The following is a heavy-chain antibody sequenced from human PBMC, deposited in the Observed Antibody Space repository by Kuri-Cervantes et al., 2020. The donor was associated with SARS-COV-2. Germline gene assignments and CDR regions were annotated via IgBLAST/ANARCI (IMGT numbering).Heavy chain of an antibody. CDR1: GFSLSRYT. CDR2: ISGSGSYI. CDR3: ARATYPLAEFDY. V-gene: IGHV3-21*01. D-gene: IGHD2-2*02. Sequence: GESLKISCAASGFSLSRYTMNWVRQAPGKALEWVSSISGSGSYIYYADSVKGRFTISRDNSKNTLYLQMNSLRAEDTAVYYCARATYPLAEFDYWGQGTLVTVSS. J-gene: IGHJ4*02.